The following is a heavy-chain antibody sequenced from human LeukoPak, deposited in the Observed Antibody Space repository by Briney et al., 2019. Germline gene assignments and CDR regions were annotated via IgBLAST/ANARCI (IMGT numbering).Heavy chain of an antibody. Sequence: GGSLRRSCAASGFTFSNAWMNWVRQAPGKGLEWVSVIYSGGSTYYADSVKGRFTISRDNSKNTLYLQMNSLRAEDTAVYYCARADYDSSGYGYWGQGTLVTVSS. V-gene: IGHV3-53*01. J-gene: IGHJ4*02. CDR1: GFTFSNAW. CDR3: ARADYDSSGYGY. D-gene: IGHD3-22*01. CDR2: IYSGGST.